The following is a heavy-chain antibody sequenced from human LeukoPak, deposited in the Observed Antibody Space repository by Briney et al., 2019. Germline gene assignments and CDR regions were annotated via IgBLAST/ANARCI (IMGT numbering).Heavy chain of an antibody. V-gene: IGHV1-2*06. D-gene: IGHD3-10*01. Sequence: GASVKVSCKASGYTFSTYPINWVRQAPGQGLEWMGRINPNSGGTNYAQKFQGRITVTMDTSISTASMELRRLRSDDTAVYYCARDHRSRGIITPLFYWGQGTLVTVSS. CDR1: GYTFSTYP. CDR2: INPNSGGT. J-gene: IGHJ4*02. CDR3: ARDHRSRGIITPLFY.